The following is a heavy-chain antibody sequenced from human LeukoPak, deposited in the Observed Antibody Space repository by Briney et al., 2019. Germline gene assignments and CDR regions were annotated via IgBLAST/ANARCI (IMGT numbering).Heavy chain of an antibody. Sequence: SETLSLTCAVYGGSFSGYYWSWIRQPPGKGLEWIGEINHSGSTNYNPSLKSRVTISVDTSKNQFSLKLSSVTAADTAVYYCAVTMNNWFDPWGQGTLVTVSS. D-gene: IGHD3-22*01. CDR1: GGSFSGYY. CDR3: AVTMNNWFDP. V-gene: IGHV4-34*01. CDR2: INHSGST. J-gene: IGHJ5*02.